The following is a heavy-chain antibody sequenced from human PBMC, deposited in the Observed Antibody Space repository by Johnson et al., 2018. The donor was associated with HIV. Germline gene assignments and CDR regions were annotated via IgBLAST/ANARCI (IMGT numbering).Heavy chain of an antibody. CDR1: GFTFDEYD. CDR2: ISWNSGSI. D-gene: IGHD5-24*01. CDR3: AKGGVGRDGNRDAFDI. Sequence: VQLVESGGGVARPGGSLRLSCEASGFTFDEYDMSWVRQAPGKGLEWVSGISWNSGSIGYADSVKGRFTISRDNVKNSLYLQMNSLRREDTAVYYCAKGGVGRDGNRDAFDIWGQGTMVTVSS. V-gene: IGHV3-20*04. J-gene: IGHJ3*02.